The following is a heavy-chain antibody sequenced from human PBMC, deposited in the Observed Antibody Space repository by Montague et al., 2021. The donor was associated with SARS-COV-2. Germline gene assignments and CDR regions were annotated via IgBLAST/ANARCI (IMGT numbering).Heavy chain of an antibody. CDR1: GDSVSSNSAT. CDR2: TYYESKWLN. J-gene: IGHJ3*01. Sequence: CAISGDSVSSNSATWNWIRQSPSRGLEWLGRTYYESKWLNDYRGXVRSRMIINPDTSRNQFSLQLNSVTPEDTAVYYCARWDISRGTFSVWAQGTMVTVSS. D-gene: IGHD3-16*01. V-gene: IGHV6-1*01. CDR3: ARWDISRGTFSV.